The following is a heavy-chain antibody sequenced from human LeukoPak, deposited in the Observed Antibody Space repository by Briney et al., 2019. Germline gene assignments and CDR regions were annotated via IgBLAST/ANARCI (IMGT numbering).Heavy chain of an antibody. J-gene: IGHJ4*02. CDR3: ARHNREYYFDY. CDR1: GGTFSSYA. CDR2: IIPILGTA. D-gene: IGHD1-14*01. V-gene: IGHV1-69*04. Sequence: ASVKVSCKASGGTFSSYAISWVRQAPGQGLEWMGRIIPILGTANYAQKFQGRVTITADKSTSTAYMELSSLRSEDTAVYYCARHNREYYFDYWGQGTLVTVSS.